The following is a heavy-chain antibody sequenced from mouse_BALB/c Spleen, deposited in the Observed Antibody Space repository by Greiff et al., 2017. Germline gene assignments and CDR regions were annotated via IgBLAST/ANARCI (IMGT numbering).Heavy chain of an antibody. CDR2: IDPYNGGT. CDR1: GYSFTDYN. Sequence: VQLQQSGPELVKPGASVKVSCKASGYSFTDYNMYWVKQSHGKSLEWIGYIDPYNGGTSYNQKVKGKATLTVDKSSSTVFMQLNSLTSEDSAVYYCARAGLWSNLLVLDYWGQGTTLTVSS. CDR3: ARAGLWSNLLVLDY. D-gene: IGHD1-1*02. V-gene: IGHV1S135*01. J-gene: IGHJ2*01.